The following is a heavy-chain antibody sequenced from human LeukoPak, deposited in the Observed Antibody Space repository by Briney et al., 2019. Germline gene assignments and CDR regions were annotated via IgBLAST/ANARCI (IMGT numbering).Heavy chain of an antibody. D-gene: IGHD2-21*02. J-gene: IGHJ5*02. CDR2: INAGNGNT. CDR1: GYTFTSYT. Sequence: ASVKVSCKASGYTFTSYTIHWVRQAPGQRLEWMGWINAGNGNTKYSQEFQDRVTITRDMSTSTVYMELSSLKSEDTAVYYCAREAYCGGDCYSEQGGNWFDPWGQGTLVTVSS. CDR3: AREAYCGGDCYSEQGGNWFDP. V-gene: IGHV1-3*03.